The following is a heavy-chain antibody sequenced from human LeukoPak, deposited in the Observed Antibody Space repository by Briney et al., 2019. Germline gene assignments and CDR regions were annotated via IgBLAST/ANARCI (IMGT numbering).Heavy chain of an antibody. CDR2: INTNTGNP. CDR1: GYTFTSYA. V-gene: IGHV7-4-1*02. D-gene: IGHD5-12*01. CDR3: ARWGPNYDLPVYYFDY. Sequence: ASVKVSCKASGYTFTSYAMNWVRQAPGQGLEWMGWINTNTGNPTYAQGFTGRFVFSLDTSVSTAYLQISSLKAEDSAVYYCARWGPNYDLPVYYFDYWGQGTLVTVSS. J-gene: IGHJ4*02.